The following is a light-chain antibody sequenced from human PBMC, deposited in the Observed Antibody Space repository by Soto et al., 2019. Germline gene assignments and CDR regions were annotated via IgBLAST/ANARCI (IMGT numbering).Light chain of an antibody. J-gene: IGKJ4*01. V-gene: IGKV4-1*01. CDR3: QQYFTTPFT. CDR2: WAS. Sequence: DIVMTQSPDSLAVSLGERATINCKSSQSVLYTSNNKNYLAWYQQKPGQPPKLLISWASTRESGVPERFSGSGSGTNFTLTISSLQAEDVSVYYCQQYFTTPFTFGGGTKVEVK. CDR1: QSVLYTSNNKNY.